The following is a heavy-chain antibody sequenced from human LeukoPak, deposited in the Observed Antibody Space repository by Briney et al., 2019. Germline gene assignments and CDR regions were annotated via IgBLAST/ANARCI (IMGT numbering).Heavy chain of an antibody. CDR3: AKGAADGGSYVFDY. Sequence: GGSLRLSCAASGFTFSSYWMSWVRQAPGKGLEWVANIKQDGSEKYYVDSVKGRFTISRDNAKNSLYLQMNSLRAEDTAVYYCAKGAADGGSYVFDYWGQGTLVTVSS. V-gene: IGHV3-7*01. CDR1: GFTFSSYW. J-gene: IGHJ4*02. D-gene: IGHD1-26*01. CDR2: IKQDGSEK.